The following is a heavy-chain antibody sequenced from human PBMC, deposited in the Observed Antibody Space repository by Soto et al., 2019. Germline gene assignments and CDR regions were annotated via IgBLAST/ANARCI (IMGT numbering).Heavy chain of an antibody. CDR1: GGTFSSYA. V-gene: IGHV1-69*13. CDR3: ARDMTDGSGWSLYFDY. D-gene: IGHD6-19*01. J-gene: IGHJ4*02. CDR2: IIPIFGTA. Sequence: SVKVSCKASGGTFSSYAISWVRQAPGQGLEWMGGIIPIFGTANYAQKFQGRVTITADESTSTAYMELSSLRSEDTAVYYCARDMTDGSGWSLYFDYWGQGTLVTVSS.